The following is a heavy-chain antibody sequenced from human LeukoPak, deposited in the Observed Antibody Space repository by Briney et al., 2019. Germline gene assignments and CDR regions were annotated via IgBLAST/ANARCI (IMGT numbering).Heavy chain of an antibody. J-gene: IGHJ5*02. V-gene: IGHV4-38-2*02. CDR3: ARDPIAAAGNWFDP. Sequence: SETLSLTCTVSGYSISSGYYWGWIRQLPGKGLEWIGSIYHSGSTYYNPSLKSRVTISVDTSKNQFSLKLSSVTAADTAVYYCARDPIAAAGNWFDPWGQGTLVTVSS. CDR1: GYSISSGYY. CDR2: IYHSGST. D-gene: IGHD6-13*01.